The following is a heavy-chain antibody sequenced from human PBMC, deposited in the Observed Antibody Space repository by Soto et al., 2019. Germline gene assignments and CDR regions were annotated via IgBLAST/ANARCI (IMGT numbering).Heavy chain of an antibody. D-gene: IGHD3-22*01. J-gene: IGHJ4*02. Sequence: QVQLVQSGAEVKKPGSSVKVSCKASGGTFSSYAISWVRQSPGQGLEWMGGIIPIFGTANYAQKFQGRVTISADESTSTPYMELSSLSSVDTAVYYCARTYYYDRSGYGDGHWGQGTLVTVSS. CDR2: IIPIFGTA. V-gene: IGHV1-69*01. CDR1: GGTFSSYA. CDR3: ARTYYYDRSGYGDGH.